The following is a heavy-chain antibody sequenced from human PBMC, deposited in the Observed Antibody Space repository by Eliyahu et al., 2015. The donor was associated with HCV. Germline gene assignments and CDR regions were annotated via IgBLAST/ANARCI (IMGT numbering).Heavy chain of an antibody. CDR3: AREPARIAARNNYYYYGMDV. J-gene: IGHJ6*02. V-gene: IGHV3-21*01. D-gene: IGHD6-6*01. Sequence: EVQLVESGGGLVXPGGSLXLSCAASGFXFSXXSXNWVRQAPGKGLEWVSSISSSSSYIYYADSVKGRFTISRDNAKNSLYLQMNSLRAEDTAVYYCAREPARIAARNNYYYYGMDVWGQGTTVTVSS. CDR1: GFXFSXXS. CDR2: ISSSSSYI.